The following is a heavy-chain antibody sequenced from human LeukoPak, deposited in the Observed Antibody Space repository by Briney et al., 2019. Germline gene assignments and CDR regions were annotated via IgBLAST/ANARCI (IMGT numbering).Heavy chain of an antibody. J-gene: IGHJ5*02. D-gene: IGHD2-15*01. V-gene: IGHV1-69*05. CDR3: ARVTFSVGGGSFGGFDP. Sequence: GASVKVSCKASGGTFSSNAISWVRQAPGQGLEWMGRIIPIFGTANYAQKFQGRVTITTDESTSTAYMELSSLRSEDTAVYYCARVTFSVGGGSFGGFDPWGQGTLVTVSS. CDR1: GGTFSSNA. CDR2: IIPIFGTA.